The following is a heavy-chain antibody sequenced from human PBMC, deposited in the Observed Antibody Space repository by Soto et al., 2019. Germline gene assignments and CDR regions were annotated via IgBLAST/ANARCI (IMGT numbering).Heavy chain of an antibody. CDR3: ARRAHGYPTNWFDP. J-gene: IGHJ5*02. D-gene: IGHD3-22*01. CDR2: VHYSGIT. V-gene: IGHV4-39*01. CDR1: GASVSGGTYY. Sequence: QLQLQESGPGLVKPSETLSLACSVSGASVSGGTYYWGWIRQPPGKGLEWVGDVHYSGITHYNPSLLSRATISVATSHNQFSLKLSSVTAADTAVYYCARRAHGYPTNWFDPWGQGTLVIVSS.